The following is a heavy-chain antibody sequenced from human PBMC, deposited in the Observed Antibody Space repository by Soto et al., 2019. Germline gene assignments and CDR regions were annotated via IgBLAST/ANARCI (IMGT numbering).Heavy chain of an antibody. Sequence: PGESRRVCYRGAGYSCISYLISWVRQMPGKGLEWMGRSDPSDSYTNYSPSFQGHVTISADKSISTAYLQWSSLKASDTAMYYCARRAVAALPIDYWGQGTLVTVYS. D-gene: IGHD6-19*01. CDR2: SDPSDSYT. CDR1: GYSCISYL. J-gene: IGHJ4*02. V-gene: IGHV5-10-1*01. CDR3: ARRAVAALPIDY.